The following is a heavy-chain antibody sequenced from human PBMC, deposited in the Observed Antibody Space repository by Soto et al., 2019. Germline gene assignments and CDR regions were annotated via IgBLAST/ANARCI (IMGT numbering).Heavy chain of an antibody. D-gene: IGHD6-13*01. CDR3: AREGIAAASRWFDP. Sequence: PSETLSLTCTVSGGSISSYYWSWIRQPPGKGLEWIGYIYYSGSTNYNPSLKSRVTISVDTSKNQFSLKLSSVTAADTAVYYCAREGIAAASRWFDPWGQGTLVTV. J-gene: IGHJ5*02. CDR2: IYYSGST. V-gene: IGHV4-59*01. CDR1: GGSISSYY.